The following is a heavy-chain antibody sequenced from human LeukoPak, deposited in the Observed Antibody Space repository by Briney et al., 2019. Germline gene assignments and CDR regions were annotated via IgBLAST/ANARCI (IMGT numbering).Heavy chain of an antibody. CDR1: GGSLSRFY. Sequence: PSETLSLTCTVSGGSLSRFYWAWIRQPAGGGLEWIGRIHSGGTTNYNPSLESRLTFSLDTSQNQFSLKLTSVTAADTAVYYCARDSPDGYTSGHYYYYLDVWGKGTTVTVSS. J-gene: IGHJ6*03. CDR3: ARDSPDGYTSGHYYYYLDV. V-gene: IGHV4-4*07. D-gene: IGHD5-18*01. CDR2: IHSGGTT.